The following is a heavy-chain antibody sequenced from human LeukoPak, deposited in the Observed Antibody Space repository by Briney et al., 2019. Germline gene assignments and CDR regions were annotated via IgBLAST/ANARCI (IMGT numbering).Heavy chain of an antibody. J-gene: IGHJ4*02. V-gene: IGHV3-53*01. CDR1: GFTVSSNY. Sequence: GGSLRLSCAASGFTVSSNYMSWVRQAPGKGLEWVSVIYIGCRTYYTDSVKGRFTISRDNSKNALYLQMNSLRAEDTAVYYCAINFRSAYYFFDFWGQGIIVTVSS. CDR3: AINFRSAYYFFDF. D-gene: IGHD3-3*01. CDR2: IYIGCRT.